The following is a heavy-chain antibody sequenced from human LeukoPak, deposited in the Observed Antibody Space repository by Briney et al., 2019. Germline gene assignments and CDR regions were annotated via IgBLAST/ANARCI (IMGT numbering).Heavy chain of an antibody. Sequence: SETLSLTCTVSGGSISSSSYYWGWIRQPPGKGLEWIGSIYYSGSTNYNPSLKSRVTISVGTSKNQFSLKLSSVTAADTAVYYCARDGASSGPPDDAFDIWGQGTMVTVSS. V-gene: IGHV4-39*07. CDR1: GGSISSSSYY. J-gene: IGHJ3*02. CDR2: IYYSGST. CDR3: ARDGASSGPPDDAFDI. D-gene: IGHD6-25*01.